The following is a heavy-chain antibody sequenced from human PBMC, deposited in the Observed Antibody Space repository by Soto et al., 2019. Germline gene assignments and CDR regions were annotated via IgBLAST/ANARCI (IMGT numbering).Heavy chain of an antibody. CDR1: GYTFTSYA. CDR3: ARGWFGELVYYCDY. CDR2: ISAYNGNT. Sequence: QVQLVQSGAEVKKPGASVKVSCKASGYTFTSYAIGWVRQAPGQGLEWMGWISAYNGNTNYAQKLQGRVTMTTDTXXSTGYMELRSLRSDDTAVYYCARGWFGELVYYCDYWGQGTLVTVSS. J-gene: IGHJ4*02. V-gene: IGHV1-18*01. D-gene: IGHD3-10*01.